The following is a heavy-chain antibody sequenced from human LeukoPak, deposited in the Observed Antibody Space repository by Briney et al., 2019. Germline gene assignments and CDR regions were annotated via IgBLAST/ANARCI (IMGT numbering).Heavy chain of an antibody. V-gene: IGHV1-69*01. J-gene: IGHJ3*02. D-gene: IGHD3-9*01. CDR1: GGTFSSYA. CDR2: IIPIFGTA. CDR3: ARSHVLRYFDWLNLGAFDI. Sequence: SVKVSCKASGGTFSSYAISWVRQAPGQGLEWMGGIIPIFGTANYAQKFQGRVTITADESTSTAYMELSSLRSEDTAVYYCARSHVLRYFDWLNLGAFDIWGQGTMITVSS.